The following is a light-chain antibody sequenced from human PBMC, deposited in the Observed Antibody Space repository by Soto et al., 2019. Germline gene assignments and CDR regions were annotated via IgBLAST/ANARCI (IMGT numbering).Light chain of an antibody. CDR1: QSVLYSSNNKNY. CDR3: QQYYSTPPT. J-gene: IGKJ3*01. Sequence: DIVMTQSPDSLAVSLGERATINCKSSQSVLYSSNNKNYLAWYQQKPGQPPKLLIYWASTRESRVPHRFSGSGSGTDFTLTISSLQAEDVAVYYCQQYYSTPPTFGPGTKVYIK. CDR2: WAS. V-gene: IGKV4-1*01.